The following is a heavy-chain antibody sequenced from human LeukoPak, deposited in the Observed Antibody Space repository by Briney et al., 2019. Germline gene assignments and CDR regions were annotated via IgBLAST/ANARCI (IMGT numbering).Heavy chain of an antibody. CDR3: ARVVGTPFDYLDY. J-gene: IGHJ4*02. CDR2: IYHSGNT. D-gene: IGHD6-13*01. CDR1: GYSISSGYY. Sequence: NPSETLSLTCTVSGYSISSGYYWGWIRQPPGKGLEWIGSIYHSGNTYYNPSLKSRVTISVDTSKNQFSLKMRSVTAADTAVYYCARVVGTPFDYLDYWGQGTLVTVSS. V-gene: IGHV4-38-2*02.